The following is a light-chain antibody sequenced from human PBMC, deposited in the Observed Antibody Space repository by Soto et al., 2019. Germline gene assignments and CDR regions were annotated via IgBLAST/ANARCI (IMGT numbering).Light chain of an antibody. Sequence: DIQVTQSPSSLSASVGDTITITCQASQDISNYLNWYQQKPGKAPQLLIYDASKLEAGVPSRFSGSGSGKDFTFTITSLQAEDFATYYCQQYDNVPPNTFGQGTKFEIK. J-gene: IGKJ2*01. CDR3: QQYDNVPPNT. CDR1: QDISNY. CDR2: DAS. V-gene: IGKV1-33*01.